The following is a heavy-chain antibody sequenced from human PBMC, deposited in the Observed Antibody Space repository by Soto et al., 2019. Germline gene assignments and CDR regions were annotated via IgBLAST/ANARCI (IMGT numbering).Heavy chain of an antibody. J-gene: IGHJ4*02. CDR2: ISHDAKKG. Sequence: GGSLRLSCAAACFSFGNYGMHWVRQAPGEGLEGVALISHDAKKGYYADSVQGRFTISRDNSKRILYLQMNSLRPEDSGIYYCVKTDGSSGWGGDFWGQGTLVTVSS. D-gene: IGHD6-19*01. V-gene: IGHV3-30*18. CDR3: VKTDGSSGWGGDF. CDR1: CFSFGNYG.